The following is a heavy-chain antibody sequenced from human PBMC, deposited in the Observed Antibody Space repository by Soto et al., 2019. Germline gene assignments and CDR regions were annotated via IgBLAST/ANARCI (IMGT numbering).Heavy chain of an antibody. CDR1: GGFNNYA. V-gene: IGHV1-69*10. CDR2: TIPELGTS. J-gene: IGHJ4*02. D-gene: IGHD4-17*01. CDR3: ARTSMTRIDY. Sequence: SVKVSCKASGGFNNYAVSWVRQAPGQGLEWMGVTIPELGTSNYAQRLQGRVTITVDKATNTAYLNLTTLTSEDTAIYYCARTSMTRIDYWGQGTLVTVSS.